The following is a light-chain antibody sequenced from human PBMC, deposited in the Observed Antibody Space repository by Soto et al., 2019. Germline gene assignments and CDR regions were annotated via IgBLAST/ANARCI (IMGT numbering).Light chain of an antibody. V-gene: IGKV3-15*01. CDR3: QKYDSAPRT. Sequence: EIVMTQSPATLSVSPGGRATLSCRASQSISDTLAWYQQKPGQAPRLLIHGASTRATGFPARFSGSGSGTDFTLTISSLQAEDVATYYCQKYDSAPRTFGQGTKVDIK. CDR2: GAS. CDR1: QSISDT. J-gene: IGKJ1*01.